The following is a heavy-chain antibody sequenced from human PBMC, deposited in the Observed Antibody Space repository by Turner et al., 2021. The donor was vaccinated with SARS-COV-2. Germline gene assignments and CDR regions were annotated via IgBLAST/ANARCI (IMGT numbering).Heavy chain of an antibody. CDR2: MYYEGNNE. V-gene: IGHV3-30*18. CDR1: GFPLSHFY. J-gene: IGHJ6*02. CDR3: AKPLRREYYYYGLDV. Sequence: QVQLLDSGGGVVPPGRSLRLLCVASGFPLSHFYMQWVRQAPGKGLEWVALMYYEGNNEYYAESVKGRFTITRDTSRNTLYLQMNSLRPEDTAVYYCAKPLRREYYYYGLDVWGQGTTVTVSS.